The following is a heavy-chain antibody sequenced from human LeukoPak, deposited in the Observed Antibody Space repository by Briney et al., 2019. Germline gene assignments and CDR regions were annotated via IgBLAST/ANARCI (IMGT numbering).Heavy chain of an antibody. J-gene: IGHJ4*02. D-gene: IGHD6-13*01. V-gene: IGHV5-51*01. CDR2: IYPGDSDT. CDR3: ARGPPRGVYSRVFDY. CDR1: GYSFTSYW. Sequence: GESLKISCKGSGYSFTSYWIGWVRQMPGKGLGWMGIIYPGDSDTRYSPSFQGQVTISADKSISTAYLQWSSLKASDTAMYYCARGPPRGVYSRVFDYWGQGTLVTVSS.